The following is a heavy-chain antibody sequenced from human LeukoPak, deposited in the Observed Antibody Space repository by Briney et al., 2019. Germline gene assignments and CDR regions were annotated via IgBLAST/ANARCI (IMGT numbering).Heavy chain of an antibody. CDR3: ARRAVGNSYYYYMDV. J-gene: IGHJ6*03. V-gene: IGHV1-8*03. CDR1: GYTFTTCD. CDR2: MNPNSGNT. D-gene: IGHD6-19*01. Sequence: ASVKVSCKASGYTFTTCDINWVRQVTRQGLEWMWWMNPNSGNTGYAQKFQGRVTITRNTSISTGFMALSILRSEDTAVYYCARRAVGNSYYYYMDVWGKGTTVTVSS.